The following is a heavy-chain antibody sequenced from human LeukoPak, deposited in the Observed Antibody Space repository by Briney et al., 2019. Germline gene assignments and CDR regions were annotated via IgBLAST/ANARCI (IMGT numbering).Heavy chain of an antibody. V-gene: IGHV4-59*01. J-gene: IGHJ3*02. CDR1: GGSISSYY. Sequence: SETLSLTCTVSGGSISSYYWSWIRQPPGKGLEWIGYIYYSGSTNYNPSLKSRVTISVDTSKNQFSLKLSSVTAADTAVYYRARAKLLGHDSSGYYYGPHGAFYIWGQGTMVTVSS. D-gene: IGHD3-22*01. CDR2: IYYSGST. CDR3: ARAKLLGHDSSGYYYGPHGAFYI.